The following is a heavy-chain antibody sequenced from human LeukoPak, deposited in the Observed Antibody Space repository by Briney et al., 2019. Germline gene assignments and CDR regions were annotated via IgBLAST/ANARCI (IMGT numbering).Heavy chain of an antibody. CDR1: GYSISSAYY. V-gene: IGHV4-38-2*02. Sequence: PSETLSLTCTVSGYSISSAYYWGWIRQPPGKGLEWIGSIYHSGSTYYNPSLKSRVTISVDTSKNQFSLKLSSATAADTAVYYCARDIAAAAFDAFDIWGQGTMVTVSS. D-gene: IGHD6-13*01. CDR2: IYHSGST. J-gene: IGHJ3*02. CDR3: ARDIAAAAFDAFDI.